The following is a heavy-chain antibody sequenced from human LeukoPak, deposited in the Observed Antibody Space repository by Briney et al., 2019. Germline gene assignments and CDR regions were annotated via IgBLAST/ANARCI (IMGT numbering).Heavy chain of an antibody. D-gene: IGHD6-6*01. CDR1: GGSFSGYY. CDR2: IDSGYTT. V-gene: IGHV3-53*01. J-gene: IGHJ4*02. CDR3: ARVAFRSSSYISGIDY. Sequence: ETLSLTCAVYGGSFSGYYWSWIRQPPGKGLEWVSIIDSGYTTNYIDSVKGRFTISRDSSRNMVYLQMNSLRAEDTAVYYCARVAFRSSSYISGIDYWGQGTLVTVSS.